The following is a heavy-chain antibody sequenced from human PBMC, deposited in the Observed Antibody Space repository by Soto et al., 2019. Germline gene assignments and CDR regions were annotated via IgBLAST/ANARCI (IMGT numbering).Heavy chain of an antibody. J-gene: IGHJ4*02. CDR2: ISWNSGSI. CDR3: AKERLAGGTKSEELWFGELPH. D-gene: IGHD3-10*01. Sequence: GGSLRLSCAASGFTFDDYAMHWVRQAPGKGLEWVSGISWNSGSIGYADSVKGRFTISRDNAKNSLYLQMNSLRDEDTALYYCAKERLAGGTKSEELWFGELPHWGQGTLVTVSS. V-gene: IGHV3-9*01. CDR1: GFTFDDYA.